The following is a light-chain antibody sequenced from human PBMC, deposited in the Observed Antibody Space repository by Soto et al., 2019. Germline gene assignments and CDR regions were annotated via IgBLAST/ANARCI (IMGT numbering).Light chain of an antibody. CDR1: ESIATW. CDR3: HQYNSY. J-gene: IGKJ2*01. Sequence: DVPMTQSPSSLSASVGARVTIPCRASESIATWLAWYQQKPGQAPNLLIYDASRLESGVPSRFSGGGSGTEFTLTISGLQPEDFATYYCHQYNSYFGPGTKLEI. V-gene: IGKV1-5*01. CDR2: DAS.